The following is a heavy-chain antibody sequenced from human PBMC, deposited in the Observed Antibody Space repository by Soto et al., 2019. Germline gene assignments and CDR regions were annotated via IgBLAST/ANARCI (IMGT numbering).Heavy chain of an antibody. CDR3: AKGGVEVVPTVTTFDY. CDR2: ISGSGGRT. J-gene: IGHJ4*02. V-gene: IGHV3-23*01. CDR1: GFPFSSYA. D-gene: IGHD3-3*01. Sequence: EVQLLGSGGGLVQPGGSLRLSCAGSGFPFSSYAMSWVRQAPGKGLEWVSVISGSGGRTFSADSVKGRFTISRDNSNSTLFLHMNSLSAEDTAVYYCAKGGVEVVPTVTTFDYWGQGTLVTVSS.